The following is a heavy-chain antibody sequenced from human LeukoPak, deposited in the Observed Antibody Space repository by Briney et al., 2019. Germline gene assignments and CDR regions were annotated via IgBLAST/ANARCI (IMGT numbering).Heavy chain of an antibody. Sequence: GGSLRLSCAASGFTFSSYSMNWVRQAPGKGLEWVSYISSSSSTIYYADSVKGRFTISRDNSKNTLYLQMNSLRAEDTAVYYCAKDRRSEPLYYYYGMDVWGQGTTVTVSS. D-gene: IGHD1-26*01. CDR3: AKDRRSEPLYYYYGMDV. V-gene: IGHV3-48*01. CDR2: ISSSSSTI. CDR1: GFTFSSYS. J-gene: IGHJ6*02.